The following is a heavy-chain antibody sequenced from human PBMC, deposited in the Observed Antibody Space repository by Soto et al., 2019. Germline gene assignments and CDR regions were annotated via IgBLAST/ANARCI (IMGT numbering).Heavy chain of an antibody. Sequence: QMQLVQSGAEVKKPGASVKVSCKASGYSFTDYHIHWVRQAPGQGLEWLGRITPKSGGTSTAQKFQGWVTMTTDTSISTASMELTRLTSDDTAIYYCARGDSTDCSNGVCSFFYNHDMDVWGQGTTVTVSS. V-gene: IGHV1-2*04. CDR3: ARGDSTDCSNGVCSFFYNHDMDV. CDR2: ITPKSGGT. J-gene: IGHJ6*02. CDR1: GYSFTDYH. D-gene: IGHD2-8*01.